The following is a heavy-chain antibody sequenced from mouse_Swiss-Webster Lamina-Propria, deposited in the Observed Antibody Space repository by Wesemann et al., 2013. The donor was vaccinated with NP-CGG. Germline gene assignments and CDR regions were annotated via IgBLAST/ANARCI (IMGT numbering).Heavy chain of an antibody. J-gene: IGHJ2*01. CDR2: IFPGTGTT. Sequence: QVQLQQSGAELVKPGASVKLSCKTSGYTFTSYWIQWVKQRPGQGLGWIGEIFPGTGTTYYNEKFKGKATLTIDTSSSTAYMQLSSLTSEDSAVYFCARSLTGLWDGDYWGQGTTLTVSS. V-gene: IGHV1S132*01. D-gene: IGHD4-1*01. CDR1: GYTFTSYW. CDR3: ARSLTGLWDGDY.